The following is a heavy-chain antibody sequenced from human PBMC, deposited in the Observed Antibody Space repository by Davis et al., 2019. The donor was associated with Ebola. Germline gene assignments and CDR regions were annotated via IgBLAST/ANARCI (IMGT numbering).Heavy chain of an antibody. V-gene: IGHV4-61*08. D-gene: IGHD3-3*01. CDR2: IYYSGST. J-gene: IGHJ4*02. CDR1: GGSISSGGYY. Sequence: MPSETLSLTCTVSGGSISSGGYYWSWIRQHPGKGLEWFGYIYYSGSTNYNPSLKSRVTISVDTSKNQFSLKLSPVTAADTAVYYCARGRDFWNYWGQGTLVTVSS. CDR3: ARGRDFWNY.